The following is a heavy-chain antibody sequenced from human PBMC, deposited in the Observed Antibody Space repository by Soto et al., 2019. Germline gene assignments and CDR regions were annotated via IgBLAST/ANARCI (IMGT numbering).Heavy chain of an antibody. J-gene: IGHJ6*02. CDR3: ARVSGYSSSWGHYHYYGMDV. Sequence: SVKVSCKASGGTFSRYTITWVRQAPGQGLEWMGGITPMFGTPNYAQKFQGRVTITADESTSTAYMELNSLRAEDTAVYYCARVSGYSSSWGHYHYYGMDVWGQGTTVTVSS. CDR2: ITPMFGTP. CDR1: GGTFSRYT. V-gene: IGHV1-69*13. D-gene: IGHD6-13*01.